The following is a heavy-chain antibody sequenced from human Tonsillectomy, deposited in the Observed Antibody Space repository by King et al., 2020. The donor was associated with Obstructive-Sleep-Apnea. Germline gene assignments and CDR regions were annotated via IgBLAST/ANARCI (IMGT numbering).Heavy chain of an antibody. CDR3: ARTPLTYYYDSSGYYLFDY. V-gene: IGHV2-70*04. J-gene: IGHJ4*02. CDR1: GFSLSNSGMC. D-gene: IGHD3-22*01. CDR2: IDWDDDK. Sequence: VTLKESGPALVKPTQTLRLTCTFSGFSLSNSGMCVSWIRQPPGKALEWLARIDWDDDKFYSTSLKTRLTISKDTSKNQVVLTMTNMDPVDTATYYCARTPLTYYYDSSGYYLFDYWGQGTLVTVSS.